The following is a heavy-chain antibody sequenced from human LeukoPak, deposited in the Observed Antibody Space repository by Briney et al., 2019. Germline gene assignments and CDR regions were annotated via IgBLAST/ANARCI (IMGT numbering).Heavy chain of an antibody. Sequence: GGSLRLSCAASGFTFSSYWMSWVRQAPGKGLEWVANIKQDGSEKYYVDSVKGRFTISRDNAKNSLYLQMNSLRAEDTAVYYCARRLGIAAARYYYGMDVWGQGTTVTVS. CDR3: ARRLGIAAARYYYGMDV. CDR1: GFTFSSYW. V-gene: IGHV3-7*03. J-gene: IGHJ6*02. CDR2: IKQDGSEK. D-gene: IGHD6-13*01.